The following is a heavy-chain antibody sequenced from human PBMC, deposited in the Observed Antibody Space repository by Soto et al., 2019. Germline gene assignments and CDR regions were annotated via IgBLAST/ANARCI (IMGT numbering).Heavy chain of an antibody. D-gene: IGHD3-16*01. J-gene: IGHJ6*02. CDR1: GYTFTTYG. Sequence: QVQLVQSGAEVKKPGASVKVSCKSSGYTFTTYGISWVRQAPGQGLEWMGWISGYNGNTKYAQKFQGRVTMTTDTSTSTAYMDRRSLRSDDTAGYYCAREGEMPYYSYGMDVWGQGTTVTVYS. V-gene: IGHV1-18*01. CDR2: ISGYNGNT. CDR3: AREGEMPYYSYGMDV.